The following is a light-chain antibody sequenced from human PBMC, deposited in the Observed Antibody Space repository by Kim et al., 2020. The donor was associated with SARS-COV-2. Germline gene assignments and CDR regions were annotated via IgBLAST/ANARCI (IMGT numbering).Light chain of an antibody. CDR1: QGIRNY. CDR3: QKYNTALSIT. V-gene: IGKV1-27*01. Sequence: IQMTQSPSSLSASVGDRVTITCRASQGIRNYLAWYQQKPGKVPKLLIYAASTLQSGVPSRFSGSGSGTDFTLTISSLQPEDVATYYCQKYNTALSITFGQGTRLEIK. CDR2: AAS. J-gene: IGKJ5*01.